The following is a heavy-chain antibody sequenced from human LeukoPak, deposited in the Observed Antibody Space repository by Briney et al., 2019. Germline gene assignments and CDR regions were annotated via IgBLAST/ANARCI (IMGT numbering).Heavy chain of an antibody. D-gene: IGHD4-17*01. CDR3: AKDLDYAVYYYGMDV. J-gene: IGHJ6*02. V-gene: IGHV3-23*01. CDR2: ISGSGSNT. CDR1: GFTFSTYA. Sequence: GGSLRLSCAASGFTFSTYAMSWVRQAPGKGLEWVSAISGSGSNTYYADSVKGRFTISRDNAKNTLYLQMNSLRAEDTAVYYCAKDLDYAVYYYGMDVWGQGTTVTVSS.